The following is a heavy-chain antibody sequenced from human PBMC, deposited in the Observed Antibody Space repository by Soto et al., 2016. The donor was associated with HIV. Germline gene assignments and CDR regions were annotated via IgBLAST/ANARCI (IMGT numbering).Heavy chain of an antibody. CDR2: VSDDDTYI. CDR3: ARGGSGWYLGNYYFLTTXMDV. Sequence: EVQLVESGGNVVKPGASLRLSCAASGFTFSSNSMNWVRQAPGKGLEWVSSVSDDDTYIDYADSVKGHSPSPEATAGTNCFCKMNSLRIEDTAVYYCARGGSGWYLGNYYFLTTXMDVWGKGTTVTVSS. J-gene: IGHJ6*03. V-gene: IGHV3-21*01. CDR1: GFTFSSNS. D-gene: IGHD6-19*01.